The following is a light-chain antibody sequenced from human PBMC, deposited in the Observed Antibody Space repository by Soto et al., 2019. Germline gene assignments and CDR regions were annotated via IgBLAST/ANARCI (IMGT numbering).Light chain of an antibody. CDR2: DAS. Sequence: DIQMTQSPSTLSASVGDRVTITCRASQSISSWLAWYQQKPGKAPKLLIYDASSLESGVPSRFSGSGSGTEFTLTISSLQPDDFATYYCQQYNSYIWTFGQGTKVDTK. J-gene: IGKJ1*01. CDR3: QQYNSYIWT. V-gene: IGKV1-5*01. CDR1: QSISSW.